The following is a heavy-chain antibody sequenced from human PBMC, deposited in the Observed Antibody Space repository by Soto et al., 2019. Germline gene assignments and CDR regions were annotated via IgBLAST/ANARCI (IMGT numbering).Heavy chain of an antibody. CDR3: AKARPGHCSRPNGCVFDP. CDR2: ISYDASDK. V-gene: IGHV3-30*18. Sequence: GGSLRLSCAASGFTFSDYGMHWVRQAPGKGLEWVAIISYDASDKYYVDSVKGRFTISRDNSKNMLYLQMSSLRAEDTAVYYCAKARPGHCSRPNGCVFDPWGQGTQVTVSS. J-gene: IGHJ5*02. D-gene: IGHD2-2*01. CDR1: GFTFSDYG.